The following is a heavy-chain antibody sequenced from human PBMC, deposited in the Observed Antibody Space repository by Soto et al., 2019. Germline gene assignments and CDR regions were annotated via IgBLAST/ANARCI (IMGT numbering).Heavy chain of an antibody. CDR3: ATLLPRYTRNSRSATGGMDV. Sequence: QVQLVESGGGVVQPGRSLRLSCAASGFTFSNYGMHWVRRAPGKGLEWMAVIFHDGSNKYYADAVKGRFTISRENSENTLYLQMNSLRTADTAVYYCATLLPRYTRNSRSATGGMDVWGQGTTVTVSS. D-gene: IGHD6-13*01. CDR1: GFTFSNYG. J-gene: IGHJ6*02. CDR2: IFHDGSNK. V-gene: IGHV3-30*03.